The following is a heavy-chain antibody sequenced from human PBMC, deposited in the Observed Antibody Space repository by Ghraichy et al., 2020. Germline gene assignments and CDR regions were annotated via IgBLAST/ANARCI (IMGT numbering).Heavy chain of an antibody. CDR3: ARGVHLFDSYYFDY. CDR2: IYSGGST. V-gene: IGHV3-66*02. Sequence: GGSLRLSCAASGFTVSSNYMSWVRQAPGKGLEWVSVIYSGGSTYYADSVKGRFTISRDNSKNTLYLQMNSLRAEDTAVYYCARGVHLFDSYYFDYWGQGTLVTVSS. J-gene: IGHJ4*02. D-gene: IGHD6-6*01. CDR1: GFTVSSNY.